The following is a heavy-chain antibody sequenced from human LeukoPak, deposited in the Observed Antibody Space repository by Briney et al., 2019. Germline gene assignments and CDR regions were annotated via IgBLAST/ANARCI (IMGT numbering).Heavy chain of an antibody. V-gene: IGHV3-33*01. Sequence: GGSLRLSCAASGFTFSSYGMHWVRQAPGKGLEWVAVIWYDGSNKYYADSVKGRFTISRDNSKNTLYLQMNSLRAEDTAVYYCARPLDIVVVPAAIGYWGQGTLVTVSS. CDR2: IWYDGSNK. CDR1: GFTFSSYG. CDR3: ARPLDIVVVPAAIGY. J-gene: IGHJ4*02. D-gene: IGHD2-2*03.